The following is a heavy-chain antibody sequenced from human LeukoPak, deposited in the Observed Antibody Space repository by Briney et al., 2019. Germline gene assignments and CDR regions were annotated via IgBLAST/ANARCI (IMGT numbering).Heavy chain of an antibody. CDR2: IIPIFGTA. J-gene: IGHJ4*02. CDR3: ARALGRLSRPLDY. Sequence: SVKVSCKASGGTFSSYAISWVRQAPGQWLESMGGIIPIFGTANYAQKFQGRVTITADESTSTSYMELSSLRSEDTAVYYCARALGRLSRPLDYWGQGTLLTVSS. D-gene: IGHD2-15*01. CDR1: GGTFSSYA. V-gene: IGHV1-69*13.